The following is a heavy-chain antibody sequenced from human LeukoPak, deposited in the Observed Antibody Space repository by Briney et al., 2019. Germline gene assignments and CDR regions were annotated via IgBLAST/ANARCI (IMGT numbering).Heavy chain of an antibody. J-gene: IGHJ6*03. D-gene: IGHD3-22*01. CDR1: GFTFSSYW. V-gene: IGHV3-7*01. CDR3: ARGVYDTSPLNYYMDV. CDR2: IKQDGSEK. Sequence: GGSLRLSCAASGFTFSSYWMSWVRQAPGKGLEWVANIKQDGSEKYYVDSVKGRFTISRDNAKNSLYLQMNSLRAEDTAVYYCARGVYDTSPLNYYMDVWGKGTTVTVSS.